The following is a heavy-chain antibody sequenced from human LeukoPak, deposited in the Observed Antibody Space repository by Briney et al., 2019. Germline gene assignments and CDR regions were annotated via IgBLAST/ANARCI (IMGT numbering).Heavy chain of an antibody. CDR3: ARCIAVAGTEDYFDY. CDR2: INHSGST. CDR1: GGSFSGYY. D-gene: IGHD6-19*01. Sequence: SETLSLTCAVYGGSFSGYYWSWIRQPPGKGLEWIGEINHSGSTNHNPSLKSRVTISVDTSKNQFSLKLSSVTAADTAVYYCARCIAVAGTEDYFDYWGQGTLVTVSS. J-gene: IGHJ4*02. V-gene: IGHV4-34*01.